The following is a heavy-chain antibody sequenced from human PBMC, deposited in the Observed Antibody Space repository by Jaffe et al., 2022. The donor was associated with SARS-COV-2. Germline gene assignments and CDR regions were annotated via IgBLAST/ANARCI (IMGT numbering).Heavy chain of an antibody. CDR3: AGVDFWRSTDYGMDV. Sequence: QVQLQESGPGLVKPSETLSLTCTVSGGSISSYYWSWIRQPPGKGLEWIGYIYYSGSTNYNPSLKSRVTISVDTSKNQFSLKLSSVTAADTAVYYCAGVDFWRSTDYGMDVWGQGTTVTVSS. D-gene: IGHD3-3*01. V-gene: IGHV4-59*01. CDR2: IYYSGST. CDR1: GGSISSYY. J-gene: IGHJ6*02.